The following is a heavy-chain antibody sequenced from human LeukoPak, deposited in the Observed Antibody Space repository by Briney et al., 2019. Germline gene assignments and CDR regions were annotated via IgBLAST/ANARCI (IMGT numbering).Heavy chain of an antibody. J-gene: IGHJ5*02. Sequence: SETLSLTCTVSGGSLSNYYWTWIRQPPGKGLEWIGYISYSGSANHNPSLRSRLTISVGSSKNQFSLNLTSVTAADTAVYYCAPPPYYYETNGYSVAWGQGTLVTVSS. CDR2: ISYSGSA. CDR3: APPPYYYETNGYSVA. CDR1: GGSLSNYY. V-gene: IGHV4-59*12. D-gene: IGHD3-22*01.